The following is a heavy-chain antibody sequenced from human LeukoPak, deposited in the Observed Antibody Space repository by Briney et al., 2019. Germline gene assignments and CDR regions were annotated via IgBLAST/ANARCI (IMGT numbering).Heavy chain of an antibody. D-gene: IGHD2-21*02. J-gene: IGHJ3*02. CDR2: ISIGSSAI. Sequence: PGGSLRLSCAASGFTFSSYSMNWVRQAPGKGLEWVSYISIGSSAIYYADSVKGRFTISRDNAKSSLCLQMNSLRDEDTAVYYCARENIVVVTAIRDAFDIWGQGTMVTVSS. V-gene: IGHV3-48*02. CDR3: ARENIVVVTAIRDAFDI. CDR1: GFTFSSYS.